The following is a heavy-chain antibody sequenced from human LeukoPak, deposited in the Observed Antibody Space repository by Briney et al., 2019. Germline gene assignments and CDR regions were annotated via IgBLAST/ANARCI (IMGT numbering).Heavy chain of an antibody. D-gene: IGHD1-26*01. CDR1: GSSFSSYA. CDR2: ISGSGGST. V-gene: IGHV3-23*01. J-gene: IGHJ4*02. CDR3: AAHRGRYYSTSFDY. Sequence: PGGSLRLSCAASGSSFSSYAMSWVRQAPGKGLEWVSAISGSGGSTYYADSVKGRFTISRDNSKNTLYLQMSSLRAEDTAVYYCAAHRGRYYSTSFDYWGQGTLVTVSS.